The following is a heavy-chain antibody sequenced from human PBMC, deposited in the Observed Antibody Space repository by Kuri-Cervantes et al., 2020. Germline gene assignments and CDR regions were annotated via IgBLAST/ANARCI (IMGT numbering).Heavy chain of an antibody. D-gene: IGHD1-26*01. CDR2: ISAYNGNT. V-gene: IGHV1-18*01. Sequence: ASVKVSCKASGYTSTSYGISWVRQAPGQGLEWMGWISAYNGNTNYAQKLKGRVTMTTDTSTSTAYMELRSLRSDDTAVYYCAREPWDQALLSNDYWGQGTLVTVSS. CDR3: AREPWDQALLSNDY. J-gene: IGHJ4*02. CDR1: GYTSTSYG.